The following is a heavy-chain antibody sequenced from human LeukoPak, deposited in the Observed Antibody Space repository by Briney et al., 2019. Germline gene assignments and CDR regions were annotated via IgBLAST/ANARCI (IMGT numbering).Heavy chain of an antibody. CDR2: ISGSGGST. V-gene: IGHV3-23*01. CDR3: ARARLLWFGELSHYFDY. CDR1: GFTFSSYA. Sequence: GGSLRLSCAASGFTFSSYAMSWVRQAPGKGLEWVSAISGSGGSTYYADSVKGRFTISRDNSKNTLYLQMNSLRAEDTAVYYCARARLLWFGELSHYFDYWGQGTLVTVSS. D-gene: IGHD3-10*01. J-gene: IGHJ4*02.